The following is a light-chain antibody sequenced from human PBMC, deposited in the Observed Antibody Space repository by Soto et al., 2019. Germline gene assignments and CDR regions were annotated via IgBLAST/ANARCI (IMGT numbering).Light chain of an antibody. J-gene: IGKJ4*01. CDR2: TAS. CDR1: QSISRN. CDR3: QQSHSNPLS. V-gene: IGKV1-39*01. Sequence: IQMTQSPSSLSASVGDRVTITCRASQSISRNLNWYQQKPGKAPELLIYTASNLQSGVPSRFSGSGSGTDFALTISSLQPEDSAVYYCQQSHSNPLSFGGGTKVEFK.